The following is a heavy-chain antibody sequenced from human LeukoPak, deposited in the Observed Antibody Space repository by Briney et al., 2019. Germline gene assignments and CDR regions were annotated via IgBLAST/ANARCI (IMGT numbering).Heavy chain of an antibody. Sequence: PSETLSLTCTVSGGSISSYYWSWIRQPPGKGLEWIGYIYYSGSTYYNPSLKSRVTISVDTSKNQFSLKLSSVTAADTAVYYCARYVSVAGRNNWFDPWGQGTLVTVSS. CDR2: IYYSGST. J-gene: IGHJ5*02. D-gene: IGHD6-19*01. V-gene: IGHV4-30-4*01. CDR3: ARYVSVAGRNNWFDP. CDR1: GGSISSYY.